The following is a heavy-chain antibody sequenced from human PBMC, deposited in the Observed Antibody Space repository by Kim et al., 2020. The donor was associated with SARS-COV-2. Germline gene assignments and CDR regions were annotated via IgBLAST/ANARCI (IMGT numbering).Heavy chain of an antibody. J-gene: IGHJ3*02. Sequence: SETLSLTCTVSGGSISSYFWSWIRQPPGKGLEWIGYIYYSGSTNYNPSLKSRVTISVDTSKNRFSLKLSSVTAADTAVYYCARRPRYCSGGSCYRDVFDIWGQGTMVTVSS. D-gene: IGHD2-15*01. V-gene: IGHV4-59*08. CDR1: GGSISSYF. CDR2: IYYSGST. CDR3: ARRPRYCSGGSCYRDVFDI.